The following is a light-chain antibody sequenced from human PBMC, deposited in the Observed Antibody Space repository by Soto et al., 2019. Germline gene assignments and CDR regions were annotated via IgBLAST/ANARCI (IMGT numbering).Light chain of an antibody. Sequence: EIVLTQSPGTLSLSPGERATLSCRASQSVTTNYLAWYKHKPGQAPRLLAYGASTRATVIPDRFSGSGSGTDCTLTISRLAPEYFAVYYCQQYGSSPVTFGPGTKVDIK. CDR3: QQYGSSPVT. CDR2: GAS. CDR1: QSVTTNY. V-gene: IGKV3-20*01. J-gene: IGKJ3*01.